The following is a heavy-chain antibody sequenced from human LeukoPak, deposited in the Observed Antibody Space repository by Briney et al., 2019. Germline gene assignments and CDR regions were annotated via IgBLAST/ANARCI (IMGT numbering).Heavy chain of an antibody. J-gene: IGHJ4*02. CDR3: ARASYSYDNGWVPFDY. CDR1: GGSISSYY. Sequence: SETLSLTCTVSGGSISSYYWSWIRQPAGKGLEWIGRIYTSGSTNYNPSLKSRVTISGDTSKNQFSLRLSSVTAADTAVYYCARASYSYDNGWVPFDYWGQGTLVTVSS. V-gene: IGHV4-4*07. CDR2: IYTSGST. D-gene: IGHD3-16*01.